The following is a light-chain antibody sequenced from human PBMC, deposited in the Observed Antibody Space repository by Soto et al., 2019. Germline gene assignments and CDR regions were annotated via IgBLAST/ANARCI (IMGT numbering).Light chain of an antibody. CDR2: NDD. CDR3: AVWDDSLNGVI. Sequence: QSVLTQPPSASGTPGQRVSISCSGSSSNIGRNTVDWYQQLPGTAPKLVIFNDDQRLAGVPDRFSASKSGTSASLAISGLQSEDETDYYCAVWDDSLNGVIFGGGTKVTVL. V-gene: IGLV1-44*01. J-gene: IGLJ2*01. CDR1: SSNIGRNT.